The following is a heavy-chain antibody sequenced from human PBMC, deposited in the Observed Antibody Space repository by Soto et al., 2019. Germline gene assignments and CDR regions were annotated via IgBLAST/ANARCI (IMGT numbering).Heavy chain of an antibody. V-gene: IGHV1-18*01. D-gene: IGHD2-21*02. CDR2: ISAYNGNT. CDR1: GYTFTSYG. Sequence: QVQLVQSGAEVKKPGASVKVSCKASGYTFTSYGISWVRQAPGQGLEWMGWISAYNGNTNYAQKLQGRVTMTTDTYTSTAYMELRSLRSDDTAVYYCAIRDAPRYGGNSEDCWGQGTLVTVCS. CDR3: AIRDAPRYGGNSEDC. J-gene: IGHJ4*02.